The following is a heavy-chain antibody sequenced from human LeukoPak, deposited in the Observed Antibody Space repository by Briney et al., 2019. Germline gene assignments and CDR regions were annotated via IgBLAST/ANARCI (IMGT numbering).Heavy chain of an antibody. Sequence: PGGSLRLSCAASGFTVSSNYMSWVRQAPGKGLEWVSVIYSGGSTYYADSVKGRLTISRDNSKNTLYLQMNSLRAEDMAVYYCARHQAENWFDPWGQGTLVTVSS. CDR1: GFTVSSNY. J-gene: IGHJ5*02. CDR2: IYSGGST. V-gene: IGHV3-53*01. CDR3: ARHQAENWFDP. D-gene: IGHD6-13*01.